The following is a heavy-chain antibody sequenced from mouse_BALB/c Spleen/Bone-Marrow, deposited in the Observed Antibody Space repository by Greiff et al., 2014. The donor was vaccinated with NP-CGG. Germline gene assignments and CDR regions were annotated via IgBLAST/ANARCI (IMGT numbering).Heavy chain of an antibody. CDR2: IRTKANGYTT. Sequence: EVMLVESGGGLVQPGGSLRLSCATSGFTFTDYYMSWVRQPPGKALEWLGFIRTKANGYTTEYSASVKGRFTISRDNSQSILYLQMNTLRVADSATYYCARDKNYGSYWYFDVWGAGTPVTVSS. D-gene: IGHD2-1*01. CDR3: ARDKNYGSYWYFDV. V-gene: IGHV7-3*02. J-gene: IGHJ1*01. CDR1: GFTFTDYY.